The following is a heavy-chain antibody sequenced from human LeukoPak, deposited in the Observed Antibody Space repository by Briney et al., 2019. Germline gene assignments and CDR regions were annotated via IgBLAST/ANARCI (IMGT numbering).Heavy chain of an antibody. J-gene: IGHJ4*02. CDR3: ARIGGYSLYYFDY. CDR2: INPNSGGT. D-gene: IGHD2-15*01. CDR1: GYTFTGYY. V-gene: IGHV1-2*02. Sequence: ASVKVSCKASGYTFTGYYMHWVRQAPGQGLEWMGWINPNSGGTNYAQKFQGRVTMTRDTSISTAYMELSRLRSDDTARYYSARIGGYSLYYFDYWGQGTLVTVSP.